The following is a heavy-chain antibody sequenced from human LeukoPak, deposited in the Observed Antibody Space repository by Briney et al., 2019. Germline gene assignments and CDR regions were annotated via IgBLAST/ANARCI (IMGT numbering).Heavy chain of an antibody. D-gene: IGHD3-16*01. V-gene: IGHV3-23*01. CDR3: AKDTGQFGAFDY. CDR2: ISGSGGST. Sequence: SGGSLRLSCAASGFTFSSYAMSWVRQAPGKGLEWVSAISGSGGSTYYADSVKGRFTISRDNSKNTLYLQMNSLRAEDTALYYCAKDTGQFGAFDYWGQGTLVTVSS. CDR1: GFTFSSYA. J-gene: IGHJ4*02.